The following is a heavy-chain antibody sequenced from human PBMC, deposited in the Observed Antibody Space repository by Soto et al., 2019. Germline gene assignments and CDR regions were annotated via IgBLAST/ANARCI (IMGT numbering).Heavy chain of an antibody. CDR3: ARQPTTGDTDLWFDP. J-gene: IGHJ5*02. Sequence: SETLSLTCSFSGCSISTSRSYWAWIRQPPGKGLEWLANIFYSGSTFYNPSLASRVSVSVDTSKNEFSLKLRSVTAADTAVYYCARQPTTGDTDLWFDPWGQGTLVTVSS. CDR2: IFYSGST. CDR1: GCSISTSRSY. D-gene: IGHD2-21*01. V-gene: IGHV4-39*01.